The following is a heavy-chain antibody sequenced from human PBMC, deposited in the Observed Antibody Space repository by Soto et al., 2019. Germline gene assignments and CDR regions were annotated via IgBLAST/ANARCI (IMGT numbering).Heavy chain of an antibody. V-gene: IGHV5-10-1*03. CDR3: ARTPPSLGEDYYYYGMDV. D-gene: IGHD3-16*01. CDR2: IDPSDSYT. J-gene: IGHJ6*02. Sequence: EVQLVQSGAEVKKPGESLRISCKGSGYSFTSYWISWVRQMPGKGLEWMGRIDPSDSYTNYSPSFQGHVTISADNSISTAYLQWSSLKASDTAMYYCARTPPSLGEDYYYYGMDVWGQGTTVTVSS. CDR1: GYSFTSYW.